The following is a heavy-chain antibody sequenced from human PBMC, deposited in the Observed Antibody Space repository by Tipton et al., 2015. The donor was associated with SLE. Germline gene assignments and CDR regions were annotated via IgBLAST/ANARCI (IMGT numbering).Heavy chain of an antibody. D-gene: IGHD5-12*01. CDR1: GDSISTDF. J-gene: IGHJ4*02. CDR2: FYHSGNT. Sequence: TLSLTCTVSGDSISTDFWSWIRQPPGKGLEWIGYFYHSGNTNYKSPLKSRVTMTVGTSKNQFSLKLSSVTAADTAVYFCARHDAGGYFFDSWGQGSLVTVSS. CDR3: ARHDAGGYFFDS. V-gene: IGHV4-59*08.